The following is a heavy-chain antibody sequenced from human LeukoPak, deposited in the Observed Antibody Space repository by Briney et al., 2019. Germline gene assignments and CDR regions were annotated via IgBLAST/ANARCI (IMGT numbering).Heavy chain of an antibody. J-gene: IGHJ4*02. Sequence: PSETLSLTCTVSGYSISNGYYWGWIRQPPGKGLECIGSVYHGGNTYYKASLKSRVTISLDTSKNQFSLRLSSVTAADTAVYYCARLTGPTPLDYWGQGILVTVSS. V-gene: IGHV4-38-2*02. CDR1: GYSISNGYY. D-gene: IGHD1-20*01. CDR3: ARLTGPTPLDY. CDR2: VYHGGNT.